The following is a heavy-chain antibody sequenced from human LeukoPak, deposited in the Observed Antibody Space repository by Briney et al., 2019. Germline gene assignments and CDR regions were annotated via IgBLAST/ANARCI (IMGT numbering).Heavy chain of an antibody. CDR3: ARVAELLQPSFDY. D-gene: IGHD3-10*01. CDR1: GFTFSSYE. Sequence: HPGGSLRLSCAASGFTFSSYEMNWVRQAPGKGLEWVSYISSSGSTIYYADSVKGRFTISRDNAKNSLYLQMNSLRAEDTAVYYCARVAELLQPSFDYWGQGTLVTVSS. CDR2: ISSSGSTI. J-gene: IGHJ4*02. V-gene: IGHV3-48*03.